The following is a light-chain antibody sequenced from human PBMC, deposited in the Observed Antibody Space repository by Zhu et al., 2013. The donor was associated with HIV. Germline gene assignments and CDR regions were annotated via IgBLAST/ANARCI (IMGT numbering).Light chain of an antibody. Sequence: EIVMTQSPATLSLSPGERATLSCRASQSVSSYLAWYQQKPGQAPRLLIYDASNRATGVPARFSGSGSGTDFTLTISSLEPEDFAAYSCQQRSNWRRTFGQGTKVEIK. CDR3: QQRSNWRRT. CDR2: DAS. CDR1: QSVSSY. V-gene: IGKV3-11*01. J-gene: IGKJ1*01.